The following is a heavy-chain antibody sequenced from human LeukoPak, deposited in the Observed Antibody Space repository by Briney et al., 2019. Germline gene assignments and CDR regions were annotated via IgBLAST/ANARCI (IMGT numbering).Heavy chain of an antibody. J-gene: IGHJ3*02. CDR2: IWYDGSNK. V-gene: IGHV3-33*06. CDR1: GFTFSSYG. Sequence: GGSLRLSCAASGFTFSSYGMHWVRQAPGKGLEWVAVIWYDGSNKYYADSVKGRFTISRDNSKNTLYLQMNSLRAEDTAVYYCAKTAYYYDSSGCYYADAFDIWGQGTMVTVSS. CDR3: AKTAYYYDSSGCYYADAFDI. D-gene: IGHD3-22*01.